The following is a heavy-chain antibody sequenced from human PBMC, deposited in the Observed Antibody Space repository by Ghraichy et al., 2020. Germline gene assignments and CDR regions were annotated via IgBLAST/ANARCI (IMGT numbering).Heavy chain of an antibody. D-gene: IGHD3-16*01. V-gene: IGHV4-39*02. Sequence: SETLSLTCSLSGDSIRRNSKRWAWLRQPPGKGLEYIGSLSSTGESYNNPSLKSRLTMSVETSNNRFSLTLRSVTAADTAFYYFPAYAFPWPGQFLHLDSWGQGLLVTVSS. CDR3: PAYAFPWPGQFLHLDS. CDR1: GDSIRRNSKR. J-gene: IGHJ4*02. CDR2: LSSTGES.